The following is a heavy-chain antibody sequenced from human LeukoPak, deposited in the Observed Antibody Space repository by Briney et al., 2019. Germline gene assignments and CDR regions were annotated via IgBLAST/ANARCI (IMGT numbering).Heavy chain of an antibody. J-gene: IGHJ4*02. Sequence: GGSLRLSCAASGFSVSSNYMSWVRQAPGKGLEWVSVIYSGGNTYYADSVKGRFTISRDNSKNTLYLQMNSLRAEDTAVYYCARDRVGATTNFDYWGQGTLVTVSS. V-gene: IGHV3-53*01. CDR2: IYSGGNT. CDR3: ARDRVGATTNFDY. CDR1: GFSVSSNY. D-gene: IGHD1-26*01.